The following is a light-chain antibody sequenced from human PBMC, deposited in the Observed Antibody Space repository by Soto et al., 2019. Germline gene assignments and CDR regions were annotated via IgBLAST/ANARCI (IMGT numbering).Light chain of an antibody. J-gene: IGKJ1*01. CDR3: QHYNTWPWT. Sequence: EVVMTQSPATLSVSPGERATLFCRASHSVSSSLAWYQQKPGQAPRLLISGASTRAAGIPARFSGSGSGTEFTLTISSLQSEDFAVYYCQHYNTWPWTFGQGTKVEVK. CDR1: HSVSSS. V-gene: IGKV3-15*01. CDR2: GAS.